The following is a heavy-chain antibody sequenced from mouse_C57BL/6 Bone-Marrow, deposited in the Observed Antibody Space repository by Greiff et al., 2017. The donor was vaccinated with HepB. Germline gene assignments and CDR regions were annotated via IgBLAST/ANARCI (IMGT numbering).Heavy chain of an antibody. CDR2: ISYDGSN. CDR1: GYSITSGYY. V-gene: IGHV3-6*01. J-gene: IGHJ2*01. D-gene: IGHD1-1*01. Sequence: EVKLLESGPGLVKPSQSLSLTCSVTGYSITSGYYWNWIRQFPGNKLEWMGYISYDGSNNYNPSLKNRISITRDTSKNQFFLKLNSVTTEDTATYYCARGGTPFDYWGQGTTLTVSS. CDR3: ARGGTPFDY.